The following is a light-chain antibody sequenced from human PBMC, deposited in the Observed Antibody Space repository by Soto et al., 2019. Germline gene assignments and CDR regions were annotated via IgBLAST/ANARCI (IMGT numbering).Light chain of an antibody. CDR1: QGISNY. V-gene: IGKV1-27*01. J-gene: IGKJ2*01. CDR2: AAS. CDR3: QEYNSDPHT. Sequence: DIPMTQSPSSLSASVGDRVTITCRASQGISNYLAWYQQKPGKVPKLLIYAASTLQSGDPSRFSGTGSGTDFTLTISSLQPEDVATYSCQEYNSDPHTFGQATKLEIK.